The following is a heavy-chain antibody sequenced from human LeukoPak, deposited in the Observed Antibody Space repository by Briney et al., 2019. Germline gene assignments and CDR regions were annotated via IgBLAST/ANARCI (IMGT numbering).Heavy chain of an antibody. CDR3: ARRMAGTETFDY. D-gene: IGHD6-19*01. V-gene: IGHV3-21*01. J-gene: IGHJ4*02. CDR2: ISSSSSYI. CDR1: GFTFSSYS. Sequence: GSLRLSCAASGFTFSSYSMDWVRQAPGRGLEWVSSISSSSSYIYYADSVKGRFTTSRDNAKNSLYLQMNSLRAEDTAVYYCARRMAGTETFDYWGQGTLVTVSS.